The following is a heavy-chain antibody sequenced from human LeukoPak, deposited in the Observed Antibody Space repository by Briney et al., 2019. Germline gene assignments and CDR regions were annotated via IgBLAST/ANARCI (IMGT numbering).Heavy chain of an antibody. CDR3: ARSSSWYILTG. CDR2: ISSSSSYI. J-gene: IGHJ4*02. V-gene: IGHV3-21*01. Sequence: PGGSLRLSCAASGFTVSSNYMSWVRQAPGKGLEWVSSISSSSSYIYYADSVKGRFTISRDNAKNSLYLQMNSLRAEDTAVYYCARSSSWYILTGWGQGTLVTVSS. CDR1: GFTVSSNY. D-gene: IGHD6-13*01.